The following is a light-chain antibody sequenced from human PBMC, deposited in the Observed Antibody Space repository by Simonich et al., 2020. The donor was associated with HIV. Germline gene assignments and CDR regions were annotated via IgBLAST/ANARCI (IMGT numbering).Light chain of an antibody. CDR1: QSVLYSSNNKNY. J-gene: IGKJ1*01. CDR3: QKYYSTPWT. V-gene: IGKV4-1*01. Sequence: DIVMTQSPDSLAVSLGERATINCKSSQSVLYSSNNKNYLAWYQQKPGQPPKLLIYWASIRESGVPDRFSGSGSGTHFTLTISILQAEDVAGYYCQKYYSTPWTFGQGTKVEIK. CDR2: WAS.